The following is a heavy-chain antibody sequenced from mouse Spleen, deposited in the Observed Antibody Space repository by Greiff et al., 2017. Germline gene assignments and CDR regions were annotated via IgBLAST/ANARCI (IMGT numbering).Heavy chain of an antibody. CDR1: GYSITSGYY. V-gene: IGHV3-6*01. Sequence: EVKLMESGRGLVKPSQSLSLTCSVTGYSITSGYYWNWIRQFPGNKLEWMGYISYDGSNNYNPSLKNRISITRDTSKNQFFLKLNSVTTEDTATYYCARGGNPWYFDVWGAGTTVTVSS. CDR2: ISYDGSN. J-gene: IGHJ1*01. CDR3: ARGGNPWYFDV. D-gene: IGHD1-1*02.